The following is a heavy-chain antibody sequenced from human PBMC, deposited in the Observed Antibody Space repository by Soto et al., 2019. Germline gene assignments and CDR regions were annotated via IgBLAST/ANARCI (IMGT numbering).Heavy chain of an antibody. CDR1: GGSISSGDYY. D-gene: IGHD6-19*01. V-gene: IGHV4-30-4*01. CDR3: ARAVAGWGGYYYYGMDV. J-gene: IGHJ6*02. CDR2: IYYSGST. Sequence: PSETLSLTCTVSGGSISSGDYYWSWIRQPPGKGLEWLGYIYYSGSTYYNPSLKSRVTISVDTSKNQFSMKLSAVTAADTAVYYCARAVAGWGGYYYYGMDVWGQGTTVTVSS.